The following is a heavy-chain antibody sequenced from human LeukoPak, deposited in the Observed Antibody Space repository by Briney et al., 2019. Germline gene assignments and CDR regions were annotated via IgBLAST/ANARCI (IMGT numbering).Heavy chain of an antibody. V-gene: IGHV3-21*05. D-gene: IGHD2-2*01. J-gene: IGHJ4*02. Sequence: GGSLRLSCAASEFTFSLYAMNWVRQAPGKGLEWVSYINDVSADILYADSVKGRFTISRDNARNTLYLQMNSLRAEDTAVYYCARDTYQPGRIDSWGQGTLVIVSS. CDR1: EFTFSLYA. CDR3: ARDTYQPGRIDS. CDR2: INDVSADI.